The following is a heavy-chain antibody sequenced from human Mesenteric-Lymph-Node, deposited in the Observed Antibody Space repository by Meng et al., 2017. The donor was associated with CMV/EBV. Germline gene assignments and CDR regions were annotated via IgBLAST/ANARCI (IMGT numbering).Heavy chain of an antibody. V-gene: IGHV3-21*01. D-gene: IGHD5-12*01. Sequence: GESLKISCAVSGFIVSNNYMNWVRQAPGKGLEWVSSISSSSSYIYYADSVKGRFTISRDNAKNSLYLQMNSLRAEDTAVYYCARQYSGYDFDYWGQGTLVTVSS. CDR1: GFIVSNNY. CDR3: ARQYSGYDFDY. CDR2: ISSSSSYI. J-gene: IGHJ4*02.